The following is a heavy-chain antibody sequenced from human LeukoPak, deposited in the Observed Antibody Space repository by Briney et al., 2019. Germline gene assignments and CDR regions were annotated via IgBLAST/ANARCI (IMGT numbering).Heavy chain of an antibody. V-gene: IGHV4-39*01. CDR3: ARRMCSGGTCCYFDY. J-gene: IGHJ4*02. Sequence: PSETLSLTCTVSGGSISTSSHCWGWIRQPPGKGLEWIGILFYSGSTFYNPSLKSRVTISVDTSKNQFSLQLSSMTAADTAVYYCARRMCSGGTCCYFDYWGQGTLVTVSS. D-gene: IGHD2-15*01. CDR1: GGSISTSSHC. CDR2: LFYSGST.